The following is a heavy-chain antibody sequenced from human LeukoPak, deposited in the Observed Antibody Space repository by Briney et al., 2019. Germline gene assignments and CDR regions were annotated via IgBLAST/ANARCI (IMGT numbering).Heavy chain of an antibody. CDR2: IYYSGST. CDR1: GGSFSGYY. CDR3: ARGANDYVWGSYRWNYPDY. Sequence: TTSETLSLTCAVYGGSFSGYYWGWIRQPPGKGLEWIGSIYYSGSTYYNPSLKSRVTISVDTSKNQFSLKLRSVTAADTAVYYCARGANDYVWGSYRWNYPDYWGQGTLVTVSS. V-gene: IGHV4-34*01. D-gene: IGHD3-16*02. J-gene: IGHJ4*02.